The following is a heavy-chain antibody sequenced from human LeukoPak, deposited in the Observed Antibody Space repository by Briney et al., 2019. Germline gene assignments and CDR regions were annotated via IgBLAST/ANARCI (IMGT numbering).Heavy chain of an antibody. CDR3: TRSGYSGYDRPRA. V-gene: IGHV3-49*04. Sequence: GGSLRLSCTASGFTPGDYAMSWVRPAPGKGLEWVGFIRSKAYGGTTEYAASVKSRFTISRDDSKSIAYLQMNSLKTEDTAVYYCTRSGYSGYDRPRAWGQGTLVTVSS. CDR1: GFTPGDYA. J-gene: IGHJ5*02. D-gene: IGHD5-12*01. CDR2: IRSKAYGGTT.